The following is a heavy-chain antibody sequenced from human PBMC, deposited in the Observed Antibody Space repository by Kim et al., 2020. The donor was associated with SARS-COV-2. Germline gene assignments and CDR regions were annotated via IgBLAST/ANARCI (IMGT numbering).Heavy chain of an antibody. J-gene: IGHJ4*02. CDR1: GYSLTHYG. D-gene: IGHD3-9*01. CDR2: ISPYSSNT. Sequence: ASVKVSCKASGYSLTHYGISWVRQAPGQGLEWMGWISPYSSNTSCAQNFQGRLTITADTSTSTVYMELGSLTSDDTATYYCARGSSRLFCSFATLFDYWGQGTLTTVHS. V-gene: IGHV1-18*04. CDR3: ARGSSRLFCSFATLFDY.